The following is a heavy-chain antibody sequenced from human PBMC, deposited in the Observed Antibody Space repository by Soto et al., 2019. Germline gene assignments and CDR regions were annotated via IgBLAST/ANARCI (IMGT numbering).Heavy chain of an antibody. CDR1: GGSISSGGYS. D-gene: IGHD6-13*01. V-gene: IGHV4-30-2*01. CDR2: IYHSGST. Sequence: QLQLQESGSGLVKPSQTLSLTCAVSGGSISSGGYSWGWIRQPPGKGLEWIGYIYHSGSTYYNPSLKSRVTISVDRSKNQFSLKLSSVTAADTAVYYCASSIAAAGNFDYWGQGTLVTVSS. J-gene: IGHJ4*02. CDR3: ASSIAAAGNFDY.